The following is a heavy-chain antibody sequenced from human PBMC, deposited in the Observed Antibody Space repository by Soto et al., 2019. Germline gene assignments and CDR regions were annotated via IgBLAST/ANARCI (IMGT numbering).Heavy chain of an antibody. D-gene: IGHD6-19*01. CDR3: AKTYTVAGVDY. J-gene: IGHJ4*02. CDR1: GFTFSSYG. Sequence: QVQLVESGGGVVQPGRSLRLSCAASGFTFSSYGMHWVRQAPGKGLEWVAVISYDGSNKYYADSVKGRFTISRDNSKNTLYLQMNSLRAEDTAVYYCAKTYTVAGVDYWGQGTLVTVSS. V-gene: IGHV3-30*18. CDR2: ISYDGSNK.